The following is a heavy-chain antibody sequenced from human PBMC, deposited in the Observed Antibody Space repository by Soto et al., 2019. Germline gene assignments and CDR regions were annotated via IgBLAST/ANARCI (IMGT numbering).Heavy chain of an antibody. J-gene: IGHJ6*02. CDR2: IIPLFGTT. CDR1: GDTFKNCV. V-gene: IGHV1-69*01. CDR3: AAELGFGKLSVV. Sequence: QVQVVQSGVEVRRPGSSVKVSCNASGDTFKNCVISWVRQAPGQGLEWMGGIIPLFGTTDFAQRFQGRLTITTDESTTTASMELSRLRSEDTATYYFAAELGFGKLSVVWGQGTTVIVSS. D-gene: IGHD3-10*01.